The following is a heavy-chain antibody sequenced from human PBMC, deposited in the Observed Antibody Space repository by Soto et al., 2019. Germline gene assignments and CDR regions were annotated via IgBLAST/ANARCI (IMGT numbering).Heavy chain of an antibody. J-gene: IGHJ3*02. CDR1: GFICTSYD. CDR2: ILVGGST. D-gene: IGHD2-8*02. Sequence: GGSLRLSCAASGFICTSYDMSWVRQAPGKGLEWVSTILVGGSTHYEDSVKGRFTISRDRSKNTVYLQMNSLTAGDTAVYYCAKATATGGGAFDICGQGTMVTVSS. V-gene: IGHV3-23*01. CDR3: AKATATGGGAFDI.